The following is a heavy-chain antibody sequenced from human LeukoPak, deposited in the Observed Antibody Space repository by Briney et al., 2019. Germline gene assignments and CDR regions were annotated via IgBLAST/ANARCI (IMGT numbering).Heavy chain of an antibody. CDR1: GFTFSDYY. V-gene: IGHV3-21*01. CDR2: ISSSSSYI. D-gene: IGHD2-2*02. J-gene: IGHJ3*02. Sequence: PGGSLRLSCAASGFTFSDYYMSWVRQAPGKGLEWVSSISSSSSYIYYADSVKGRFTISRDNAKNSLYLQMNSLRAEDTAVYYCARDPYCSSTSCYTRDDAFDIWGQGTMVTVSS. CDR3: ARDPYCSSTSCYTRDDAFDI.